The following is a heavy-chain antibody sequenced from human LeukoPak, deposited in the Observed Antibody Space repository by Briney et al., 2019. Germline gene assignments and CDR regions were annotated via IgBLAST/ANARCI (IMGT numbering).Heavy chain of an antibody. CDR3: ARGDSSGWSPFDY. Sequence: GSLRLSCAASGFTFSSHGMAWVRQAPGKGLEWVSSIGGTGVTTYYADSVEGRFTISRDNAKNSLYLQMNSLRAEDTAVYYCARGDSSGWSPFDYWGQGTLVTVSS. CDR1: GFTFSSHG. D-gene: IGHD6-19*01. J-gene: IGHJ4*02. V-gene: IGHV3-23*01. CDR2: IGGTGVTT.